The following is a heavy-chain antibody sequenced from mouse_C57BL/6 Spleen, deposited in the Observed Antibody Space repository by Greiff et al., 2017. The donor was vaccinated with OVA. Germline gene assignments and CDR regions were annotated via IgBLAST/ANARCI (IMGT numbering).Heavy chain of an antibody. CDR3: PRAEKGAMDY. CDR2: IYPGSGST. Sequence: QVQLQQPGAELVKPGASVKMSCTASGYTFTSYWITWVKQRPGQGLEWIGDIYPGSGSTNYNEKFKGKATLTVDTSSSTANMQLSSLTSEDSAMCYCPRAEKGAMDYWGQGTSVTVSS. CDR1: GYTFTSYW. J-gene: IGHJ4*01. V-gene: IGHV1-55*01.